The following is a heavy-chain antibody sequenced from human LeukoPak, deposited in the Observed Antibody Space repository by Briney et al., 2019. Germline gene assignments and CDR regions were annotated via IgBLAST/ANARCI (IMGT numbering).Heavy chain of an antibody. Sequence: GGSLRLSCAASGFTFSSYAMSWVRQAPGKGLEWVSAISGSGGSTYYADSVEGRFTISRDNSKNTLYLQMNSLRAEDTAVYYCAKSRYFDWLSPPGFDYWGQGTLVTVSS. D-gene: IGHD3-9*01. CDR1: GFTFSSYA. V-gene: IGHV3-23*01. CDR2: ISGSGGST. CDR3: AKSRYFDWLSPPGFDY. J-gene: IGHJ4*02.